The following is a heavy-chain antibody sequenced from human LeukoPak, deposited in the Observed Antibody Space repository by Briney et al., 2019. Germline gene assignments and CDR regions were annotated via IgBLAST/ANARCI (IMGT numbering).Heavy chain of an antibody. D-gene: IGHD3-10*01. CDR1: GGSISSSSYY. CDR3: ARSIWFGELNYFDY. Sequence: SETLSLTCTVSGGSISSSSYYWGWIRQPPGKGLEWIGSIYYSGSTYYNPSLKSRVTISVDTSKNQFSLKLSSVTAADTAVYYCARSIWFGELNYFDYWGQGTLVTVS. V-gene: IGHV4-39*01. CDR2: IYYSGST. J-gene: IGHJ4*02.